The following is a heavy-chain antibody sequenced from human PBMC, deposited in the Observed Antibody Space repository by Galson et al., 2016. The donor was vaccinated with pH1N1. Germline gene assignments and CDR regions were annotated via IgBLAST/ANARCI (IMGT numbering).Heavy chain of an antibody. J-gene: IGHJ3*02. V-gene: IGHV4-31*03. Sequence: TLSLTCTVSGGSISSGGYYWSWIRQHPGKGLEWIGYIYYSGSTYYNPSLKSRVTISVDASKNQFSLKLSSVTAADTAVYYCARNGNYYDSSGYYYSGVCAFDIWGQGTMVTVSS. D-gene: IGHD3-22*01. CDR1: GGSISSGGYY. CDR2: IYYSGST. CDR3: ARNGNYYDSSGYYYSGVCAFDI.